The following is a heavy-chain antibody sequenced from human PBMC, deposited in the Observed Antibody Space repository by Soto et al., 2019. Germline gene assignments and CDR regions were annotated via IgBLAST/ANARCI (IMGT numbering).Heavy chain of an antibody. CDR2: VYYTESA. Sequence: QVQLQEPGPRLVSPSETLSLTCTVSGASVTSGDFYWSWIRQPPGKGLEWIGYVYYTESAYYNPSLKSRTSISVDTSKTHFTLELSSMTAADTAVYYCAALPAGAWGQGSLVTVSS. V-gene: IGHV4-30-4*01. CDR3: AALPAGA. CDR1: GASVTSGDFY. J-gene: IGHJ5*02.